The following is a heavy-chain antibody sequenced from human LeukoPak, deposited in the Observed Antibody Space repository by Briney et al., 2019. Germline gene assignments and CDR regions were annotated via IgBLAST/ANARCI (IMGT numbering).Heavy chain of an antibody. V-gene: IGHV1-2*06. Sequence: ASVKVSCKASGYTFTGYYMHWVRQAPGQGLEWMGRINPNSGGTNYAQKFQGRVTKTRDTSISTAYMELSRLRSDDTAVYYCARGRYGGVGENWFDPWGQGTLVTVSS. J-gene: IGHJ5*02. CDR2: INPNSGGT. CDR1: GYTFTGYY. D-gene: IGHD4-23*01. CDR3: ARGRYGGVGENWFDP.